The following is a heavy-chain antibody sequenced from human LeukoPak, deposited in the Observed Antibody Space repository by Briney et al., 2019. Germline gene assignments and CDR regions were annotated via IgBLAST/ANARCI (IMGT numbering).Heavy chain of an antibody. CDR1: GFTFGDYG. J-gene: IGHJ4*02. D-gene: IGHD6-13*01. V-gene: IGHV3-49*03. CDR2: IRSKAYGGTT. CDR3: TRMGYISSWYYDY. Sequence: PGGSLRLSCTASGFTFGDYGMSWFRQAPGKGLEWVGFIRSKAYGGTTEYAASVKGRFAISRDDSKSIAYLQMNSLKTEDTAVYYCTRMGYISSWYYDYWGQGTLVTVSS.